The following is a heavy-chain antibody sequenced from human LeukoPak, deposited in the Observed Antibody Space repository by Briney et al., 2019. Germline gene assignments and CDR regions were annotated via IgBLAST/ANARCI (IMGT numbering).Heavy chain of an antibody. CDR2: ISYDGSNK. Sequence: PGGSLRLSCAASGFTFSSYGMHWVRQAPGKGLEWVAVISYDGSNKYYADSVKGRFTISRDNSKNTLYLQMNSLRAEDTAVYYCARTPSDWFDPWGQGTLVTVSS. V-gene: IGHV3-30*03. CDR1: GFTFSSYG. CDR3: ARTPSDWFDP. J-gene: IGHJ5*02.